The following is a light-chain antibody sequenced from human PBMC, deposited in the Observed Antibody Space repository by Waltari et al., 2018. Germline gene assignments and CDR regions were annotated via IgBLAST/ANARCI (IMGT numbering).Light chain of an antibody. CDR1: QSLLHSNGYNY. CDR3: MQALQTLLIT. CDR2: LGS. Sequence: EIVMTQSPLSLPVTPGEPASISCRSSQSLLHSNGYNYLDWYLQKPGQSPQLLIYLGSNRASGVPDRFSGSGSGTDFTLKISRVEAEDVGVYYCMQALQTLLITFGQGTRLEIK. J-gene: IGKJ5*01. V-gene: IGKV2-28*01.